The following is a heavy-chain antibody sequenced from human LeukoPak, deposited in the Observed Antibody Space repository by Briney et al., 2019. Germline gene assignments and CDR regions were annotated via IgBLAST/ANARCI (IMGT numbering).Heavy chain of an antibody. Sequence: SETLSLTCTVSGGSISSSSYYWGWIRQPPGKGLAWIGSISYTGITYYNPSLKSRVTISVDTSKNQFSLKLSSVTAADTAVYYCARPLYYGSGRSWFDPWGQGTLVTVSS. D-gene: IGHD3-10*01. CDR3: ARPLYYGSGRSWFDP. J-gene: IGHJ5*02. CDR1: GGSISSSSYY. CDR2: ISYTGIT. V-gene: IGHV4-39*01.